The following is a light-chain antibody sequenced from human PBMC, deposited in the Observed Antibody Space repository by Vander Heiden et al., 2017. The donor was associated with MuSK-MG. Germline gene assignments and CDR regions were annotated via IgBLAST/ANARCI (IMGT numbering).Light chain of an antibody. Sequence: QSVLTPPPSASGTPGQRVTISCSGSSSNIGSNYVYWYQQLPGTAPKLLIYRHTLRPSGVPDRFSGSKSGTSASLAITGLRSEDEADYYCATWDDSLRAVVFGGGTKLTVL. CDR2: RHT. V-gene: IGLV1-47*01. CDR3: ATWDDSLRAVV. J-gene: IGLJ3*02. CDR1: SSNIGSNY.